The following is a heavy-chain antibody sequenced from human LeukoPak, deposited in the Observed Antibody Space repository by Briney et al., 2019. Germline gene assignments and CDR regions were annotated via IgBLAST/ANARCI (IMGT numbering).Heavy chain of an antibody. D-gene: IGHD3-16*02. CDR1: GFTFSSYA. CDR3: ARPPGHYDYVWGSYRLDY. CDR2: ISYDGSNK. V-gene: IGHV3-30*04. Sequence: GGSLRLSCAASGFTFSSYAMHWVRQAPGKGLEWVAVISYDGSNKYYADSVKGRFTISRDNSKNTLYLQMNSLRAEDAAVYYCARPPGHYDYVWGSYRLDYWGQGTLVTVSS. J-gene: IGHJ4*02.